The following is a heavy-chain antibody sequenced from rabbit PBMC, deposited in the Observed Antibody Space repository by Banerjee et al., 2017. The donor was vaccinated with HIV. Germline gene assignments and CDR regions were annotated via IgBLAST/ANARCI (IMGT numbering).Heavy chain of an antibody. CDR2: IYPGSGGST. D-gene: IGHD7-1*01. Sequence: QSLEESGGDLVKPGASLTLTCKASGFDLNNYYYMCWVRQAPGKGLEWIGCIYPGSGGSTYYASWAKGRFTISKTSSTTVTLQMTSLTAADTATYFCARSGYAGYGLWGPGTLVTVS. CDR1: GFDLNNYYY. V-gene: IGHV1S40*01. J-gene: IGHJ6*01. CDR3: ARSGYAGYGL.